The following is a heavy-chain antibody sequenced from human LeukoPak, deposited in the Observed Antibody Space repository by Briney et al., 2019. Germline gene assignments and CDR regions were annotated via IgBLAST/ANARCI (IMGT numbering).Heavy chain of an antibody. CDR3: ARYCNSTSCSRGYDY. V-gene: IGHV4-4*07. CDR2: IYTSGST. J-gene: IGHJ4*02. CDR1: GGSISSYY. D-gene: IGHD2-2*01. Sequence: SETLSLTCTVSGGSISSYYWSWIRQPAGKGLERIGRIYTSGSTNYNPSLKSRVTMSVDTSKNQFSLKLSSVTAADTAVYYCARYCNSTSCSRGYDYWGQGTLVTVSS.